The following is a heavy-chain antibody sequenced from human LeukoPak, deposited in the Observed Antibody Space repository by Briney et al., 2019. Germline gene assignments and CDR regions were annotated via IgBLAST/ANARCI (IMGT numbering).Heavy chain of an antibody. CDR2: MNPNSGNT. D-gene: IGHD1-20*01. J-gene: IGHJ4*02. Sequence: ASVKVSCKATGYTFTSYDINWVRQATGQGLEWMGWMNPNSGNTGYAQKFQGRVTITRNTSISTAYMELSSLRSEDTAVYYCARGLYNWNDGSVYWGQGTLVTVSS. CDR3: ARGLYNWNDGSVY. V-gene: IGHV1-8*03. CDR1: GYTFTSYD.